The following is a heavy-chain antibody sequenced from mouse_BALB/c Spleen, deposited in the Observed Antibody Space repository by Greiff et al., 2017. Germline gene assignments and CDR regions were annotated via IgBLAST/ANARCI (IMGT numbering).Heavy chain of an antibody. J-gene: IGHJ2*01. CDR1: GYSITSDYA. V-gene: IGHV3-2*02. CDR3: ARRKVRLFDY. CDR2: ISYSGST. D-gene: IGHD2-14*01. Sequence: EVQLQQSGPGLVKPSQSLSLTCTVTGYSITSDYAWNWIRQFPGNKLEWMGYISYSGSTSYNPSLKSRISITRDTSKNQFFLQLNSVTTEDTATYYCARRKVRLFDYWGQGTTLTVSS.